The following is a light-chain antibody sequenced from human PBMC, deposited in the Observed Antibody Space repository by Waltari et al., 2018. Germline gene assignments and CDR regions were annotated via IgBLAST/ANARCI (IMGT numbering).Light chain of an antibody. CDR2: AAS. Sequence: EIVLTQSPGTLSLSPGERATPSCRASQSISRYLAWYQQKPGQAPRLPIYAASSRATGIPDRYSGSVSGTDFSLTISRLEPEDFAVYYCQNHERLPAMFGQGTKVEIK. CDR3: QNHERLPAM. CDR1: QSISRY. J-gene: IGKJ1*01. V-gene: IGKV3-20*01.